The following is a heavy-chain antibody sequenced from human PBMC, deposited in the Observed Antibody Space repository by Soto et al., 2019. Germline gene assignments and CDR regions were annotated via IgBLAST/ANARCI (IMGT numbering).Heavy chain of an antibody. CDR1: GESFGGFY. D-gene: IGHD2-15*01. V-gene: IGHV4-34*01. Sequence: ETLSRTCVVYGESFGGFYWSWVRQSPGKGLEWIGEISQTETTAYSPSLKSRVSISADTSKKQFSLTLTSVTDADTAVYYCVHSPNVAVDHWGHGTLVTVSS. J-gene: IGHJ4*01. CDR3: VHSPNVAVDH. CDR2: ISQTETT.